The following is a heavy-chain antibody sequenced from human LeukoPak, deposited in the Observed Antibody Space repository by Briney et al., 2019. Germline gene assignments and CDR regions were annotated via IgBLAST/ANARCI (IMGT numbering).Heavy chain of an antibody. V-gene: IGHV3-21*04. CDR2: ISSSSRYI. J-gene: IGHJ4*02. CDR1: GFTLGNYS. D-gene: IGHD3-10*01. CDR3: AKDYYGSGSYYVDY. Sequence: PGGSLRLSCAASGFTLGNYSMNWVRQSPGKGLQWVASISSSSRYIYYADSVKGRFTISRDNAKNSLYLQMNSLRAEDTALYYCAKDYYGSGSYYVDYWGQGTLVTVSS.